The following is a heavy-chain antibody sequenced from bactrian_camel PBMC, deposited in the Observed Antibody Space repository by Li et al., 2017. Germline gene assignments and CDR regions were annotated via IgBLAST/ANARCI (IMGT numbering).Heavy chain of an antibody. Sequence: VQLVESGGGSVQTGGSLRLSCKPSFFILDDFEMMWYRQTPGNECELVASITGDGSTYYTDAVKGRFTISKDYTKNTLYLQMTSLKPEDTAMYYCAADRSTTCSGGYCYWGQGTQVTVS. CDR2: ITGDGST. J-gene: IGHJ4*01. CDR1: FFILDDFE. D-gene: IGHD2*01. V-gene: IGHV3S55*01. CDR3: AADRSTTCSGGYCY.